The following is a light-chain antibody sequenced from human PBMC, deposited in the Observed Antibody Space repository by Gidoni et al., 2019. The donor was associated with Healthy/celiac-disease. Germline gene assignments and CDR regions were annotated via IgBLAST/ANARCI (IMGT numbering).Light chain of an antibody. CDR3: QHYGSSFT. CDR2: GAS. Sequence: IVLTQSPGTLSLSPGERATFSCSASQSVSSSYLAWYQQKPGQAPRLLIYGASSRATGIPDRFSGSGSGTDFTLTISRLEPEDFAVYYCQHYGSSFTFGPGTKVDIK. V-gene: IGKV3-20*01. J-gene: IGKJ3*01. CDR1: QSVSSSY.